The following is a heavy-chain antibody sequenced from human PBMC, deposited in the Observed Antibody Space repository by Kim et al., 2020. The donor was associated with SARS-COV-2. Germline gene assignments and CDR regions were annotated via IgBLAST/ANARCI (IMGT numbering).Heavy chain of an antibody. V-gene: IGHV3-48*02. D-gene: IGHD1-26*01. CDR1: GFTFSSYS. CDR3: AREEVVGANDAFDI. J-gene: IGHJ3*02. CDR2: ISSSSSSI. Sequence: GGSLRLSCAVSGFTFSSYSMNWVRQAPGKGLEWVSYISSSSSSIYCADSVKGRFTISRDNAKNSLYLQMNSLRDEDTAVYYCAREEVVGANDAFDIWGQGTMVTVSS.